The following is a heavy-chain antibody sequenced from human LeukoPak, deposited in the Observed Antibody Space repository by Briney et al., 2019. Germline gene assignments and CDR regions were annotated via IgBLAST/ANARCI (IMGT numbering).Heavy chain of an antibody. CDR3: ARELDHYYGSVFDP. Sequence: GGSLRLSCAASGFTFSSYWMSWVRQAPGKGLGWVANIKQDGSEKYYVDSVKGRFTISRDNAKNSLYLQMNSLRAEDTAVYYCARELDHYYGSVFDPWGQGTLVTVSS. CDR2: IKQDGSEK. D-gene: IGHD3-10*01. V-gene: IGHV3-7*03. J-gene: IGHJ5*02. CDR1: GFTFSSYW.